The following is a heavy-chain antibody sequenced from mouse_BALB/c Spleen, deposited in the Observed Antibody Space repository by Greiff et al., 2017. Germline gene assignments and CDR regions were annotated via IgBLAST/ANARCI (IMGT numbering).Heavy chain of an antibody. V-gene: IGHV5-6-2*01. J-gene: IGHJ2*01. Sequence: EVKLMESGGGLVKLGGSLKLSCAASGFTFSSYYMSWVRQTPEKRLELVAAINSNGGSTYYPDTVKGRFTISRDNAKNTLYLQMSSLKSEDTALYYCARHGYYGSSYYFDYWGQGTTLTVSS. CDR3: ARHGYYGSSYYFDY. CDR2: INSNGGST. D-gene: IGHD1-1*01. CDR1: GFTFSSYY.